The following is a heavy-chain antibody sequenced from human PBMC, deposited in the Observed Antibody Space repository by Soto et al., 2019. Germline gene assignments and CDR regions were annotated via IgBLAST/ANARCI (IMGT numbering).Heavy chain of an antibody. CDR2: INAGNGNT. CDR1: GYTFTSYA. CDR3: AREKGEFPDAFDI. V-gene: IGHV1-3*01. Sequence: ASVKVSCKASGYTFTSYAMHWVRQAPGQRLEWMGWINAGNGNTKYSQKFQGRVTITRDTSASTAYMELSSLRSEDTAVYYCAREKGEFPDAFDIWGQGTMVTVSS. J-gene: IGHJ3*02. D-gene: IGHD2-21*01.